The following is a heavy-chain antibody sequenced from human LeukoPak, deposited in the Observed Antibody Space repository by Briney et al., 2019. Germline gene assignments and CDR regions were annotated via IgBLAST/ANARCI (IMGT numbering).Heavy chain of an antibody. Sequence: TGGSLRLSCAASGFTFSSYAMSWVRQAPGKGLEWVSAISGSGGSTYYADSVKGRFTISRDNSKNTLYLQMNSLRAEDTAVYYCAKDPTPHYYDSSGPFDYWGQGTLVTVSS. CDR3: AKDPTPHYYDSSGPFDY. D-gene: IGHD3-22*01. V-gene: IGHV3-23*01. CDR1: GFTFSSYA. CDR2: ISGSGGST. J-gene: IGHJ4*02.